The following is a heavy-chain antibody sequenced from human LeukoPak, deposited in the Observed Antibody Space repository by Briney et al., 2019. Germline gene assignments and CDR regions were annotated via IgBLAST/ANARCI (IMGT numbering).Heavy chain of an antibody. CDR2: VDYSGNI. V-gene: IGHV4-39*07. Sequence: SETLSLTCTVSGGSISSRTYYWGWVRQSPGKGLEWLGSVDYSGNIYNHPSFRSRVTTSMDTSKDEFSLNLASVTAADTAVYYCARVSGSRGWTSYWGQGTLVTVSS. CDR3: ARVSGSRGWTSY. D-gene: IGHD6-19*01. CDR1: GGSISSRTYY. J-gene: IGHJ4*02.